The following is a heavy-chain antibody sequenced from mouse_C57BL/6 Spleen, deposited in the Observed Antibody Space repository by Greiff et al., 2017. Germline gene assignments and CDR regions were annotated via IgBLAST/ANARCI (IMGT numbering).Heavy chain of an antibody. CDR1: GYTFTSYW. CDR3: ARYYYGSSHYAMDY. Sequence: VQLQQPGAELVRPGSSVKLSCKASGYTFTSYWMDWVKQRPGQGLEWIGNIYPSDSETHYNQKFKDKATLTVDKSSSTAYMQLSSLTSEDCAVYYCARYYYGSSHYAMDYWGQGTSVTVSS. D-gene: IGHD1-1*01. CDR2: IYPSDSET. V-gene: IGHV1-61*01. J-gene: IGHJ4*01.